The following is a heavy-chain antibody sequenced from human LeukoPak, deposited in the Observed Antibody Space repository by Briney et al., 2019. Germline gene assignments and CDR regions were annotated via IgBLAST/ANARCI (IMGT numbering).Heavy chain of an antibody. CDR1: GFIFSSYA. D-gene: IGHD2-15*01. CDR3: AKDLVRYCSGGSCYY. V-gene: IGHV3-23*01. CDR2: ISGSGGST. Sequence: GGSLRLSCAAFGFIFSSYAMSWVRQAPGKGLEWVSAISGSGGSTYYADSVKGRFTISRDNSKNTLYLQMNSLRAEDTAVYYCAKDLVRYCSGGSCYYWGQGTLVTVSS. J-gene: IGHJ4*02.